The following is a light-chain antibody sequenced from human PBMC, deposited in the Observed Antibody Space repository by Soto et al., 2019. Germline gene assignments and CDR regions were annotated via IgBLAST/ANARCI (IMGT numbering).Light chain of an antibody. CDR2: SNN. Sequence: QSVLTQPPSASGTPGQRVTISCSGSSSNIGSNTVSWYQQVPGTAPKQLIYSNNQRPSGVPDRFSGSKTGATASLATSGLQPDDEADYYCASWDDSLNALVFGTGTKLTVL. CDR1: SSNIGSNT. J-gene: IGLJ1*01. V-gene: IGLV1-44*01. CDR3: ASWDDSLNALV.